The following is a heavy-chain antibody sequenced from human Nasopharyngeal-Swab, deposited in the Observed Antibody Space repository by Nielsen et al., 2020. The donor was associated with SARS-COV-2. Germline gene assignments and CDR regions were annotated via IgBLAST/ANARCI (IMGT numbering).Heavy chain of an antibody. D-gene: IGHD2/OR15-2a*01. J-gene: IGHJ6*02. CDR2: ISYDGSNK. CDR1: GFTFSSYA. Sequence: GESLKISCGASGFTFSSYAMHWVRQAPGKGLEWVAVISYDGSNKYYADSVKGRFTISRDNSKNTLYLQMNSLRAEDTAVYYCARDLPENNYYGMDVWGQGTTVTVSS. V-gene: IGHV3-30*04. CDR3: ARDLPENNYYGMDV.